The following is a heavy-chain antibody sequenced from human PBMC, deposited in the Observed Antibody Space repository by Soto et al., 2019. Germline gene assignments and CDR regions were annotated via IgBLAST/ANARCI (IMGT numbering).Heavy chain of an antibody. Sequence: QVQLQESGPGLVKPSQTLSLTCTVSGGSISSGGYYWSWIRQHPGKGLEWIGYIYYSGSTYYNPSLKGRVTISVDTSKNQFSLQLSSVTAADTAVYYCARARVLLWFGELYTDAFDIWGQGTMVTVSS. V-gene: IGHV4-31*03. CDR1: GGSISSGGYY. CDR2: IYYSGST. J-gene: IGHJ3*02. CDR3: ARARVLLWFGELYTDAFDI. D-gene: IGHD3-10*01.